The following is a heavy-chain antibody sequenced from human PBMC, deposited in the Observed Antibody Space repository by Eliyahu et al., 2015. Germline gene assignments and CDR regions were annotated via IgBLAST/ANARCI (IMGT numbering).Heavy chain of an antibody. J-gene: IGHJ6*02. D-gene: IGHD2-2*01. V-gene: IGHV4-39*01. CDR1: GGSISSSSYY. CDR3: ARRKVPAAKEGSYYYYGMDV. Sequence: QLQLQESGPGLVKPSETLSLTCTVSGGSISSSSYYWGWIRQPPGKGLEWIGSIYYSGSTYYNPSLKSRVTISVDTSKNQFSLKLSSVTAADTAVYYCARRKVPAAKEGSYYYYGMDVWGQGTTVTVSS. CDR2: IYYSGST.